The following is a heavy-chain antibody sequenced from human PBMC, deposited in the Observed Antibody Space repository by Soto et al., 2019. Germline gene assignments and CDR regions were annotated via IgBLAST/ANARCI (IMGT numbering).Heavy chain of an antibody. D-gene: IGHD2-2*01. Sequence: EVQLVESGGGLVQPGGSLRLSCAASGFTFSRSWMHWVRQAPGKGLVWVSHINSDGSSTNYADSVKGRFTISRDNAKNTVYLQMSGLRADDMAVYYCARDVQYQPLLGGQGTLVTVSS. V-gene: IGHV3-74*01. CDR1: GFTFSRSW. J-gene: IGHJ4*02. CDR2: INSDGSST. CDR3: ARDVQYQPLL.